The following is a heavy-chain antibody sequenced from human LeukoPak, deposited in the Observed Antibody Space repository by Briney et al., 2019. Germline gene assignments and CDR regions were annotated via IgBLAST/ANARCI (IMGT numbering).Heavy chain of an antibody. CDR3: ATARAAFWSGYYTGIPYYGMDV. CDR1: GYTFTGYY. D-gene: IGHD3-3*01. V-gene: IGHV1-2*02. Sequence: ASVKVSCKASGYTFTGYYMHWVRQAPGQGLEWMGWINPNSGGTNYAQKFQGRVTMTRDTSISTAYMELSRLRSDDTAMYYCATARAAFWSGYYTGIPYYGMDVWGQGTTVTVSS. CDR2: INPNSGGT. J-gene: IGHJ6*02.